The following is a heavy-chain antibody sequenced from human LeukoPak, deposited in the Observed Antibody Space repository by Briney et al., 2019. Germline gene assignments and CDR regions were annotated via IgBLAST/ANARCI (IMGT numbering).Heavy chain of an antibody. D-gene: IGHD2-2*02. V-gene: IGHV4-59*08. CDR2: TYYGGST. J-gene: IGHJ4*02. CDR3: ARHSGSYSFDY. Sequence: SETLSLTCTVSGGSTSSYYWSWIRQPPGKGLEWIGYTYYGGSTNHNPSLKSRVTMSVDTSKNQFSLKLSSVTAADTAVYFCARHSGSYSFDYWGQGTLVTVSS. CDR1: GGSTSSYY.